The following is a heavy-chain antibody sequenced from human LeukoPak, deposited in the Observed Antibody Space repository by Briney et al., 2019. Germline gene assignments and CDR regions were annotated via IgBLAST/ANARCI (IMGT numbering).Heavy chain of an antibody. CDR1: GFTFSSYA. D-gene: IGHD6-19*01. CDR2: ISGSGGST. CDR3: ATGGWLVENGY. J-gene: IGHJ4*02. V-gene: IGHV3-23*01. Sequence: GGSLRLSCAASGFTFSSYAMSWVRQAPGKGLEWVSAISGSGGSTYYADSVKGRFTISRGNSKNTLYLQMNSLRAEDTAVYYCATGGWLVENGYWGQGTPVTVSS.